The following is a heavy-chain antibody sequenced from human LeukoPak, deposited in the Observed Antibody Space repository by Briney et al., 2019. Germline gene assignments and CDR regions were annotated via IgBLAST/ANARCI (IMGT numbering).Heavy chain of an antibody. V-gene: IGHV3-7*05. CDR3: ARDVGRFCTRGSCFSDA. CDR1: GFQFNTYW. Sequence: GGSLRLSCAGSGFQFNTYWISWIRQAPGKGLQWLGNIKEDGSEIYYVGSLKGRLTISRDNAKNSSFLEMSSLGVEDTAVYYCARDVGRFCTRGSCFSDAWGQGTLVTVSS. J-gene: IGHJ5*02. D-gene: IGHD2-15*01. CDR2: IKEDGSEI.